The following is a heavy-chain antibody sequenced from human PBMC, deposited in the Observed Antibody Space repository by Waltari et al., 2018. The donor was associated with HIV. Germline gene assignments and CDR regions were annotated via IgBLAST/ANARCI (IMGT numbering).Heavy chain of an antibody. CDR1: GYSIRSGYY. CDR2: INNRGTT. V-gene: IGHV4-38-2*01. Sequence: QVQLQESGPGLVEPSETLSLTCAVSGYSIRSGYYWGWIRQVQGKGLEWIGSINNRGTTYYNPSLKSRLNISVDTSKNQVARTLSSVTAADTAVYSCARGLTTYAYDYWGQGTLVTVSS. D-gene: IGHD4-17*01. CDR3: ARGLTTYAYDY. J-gene: IGHJ4*02.